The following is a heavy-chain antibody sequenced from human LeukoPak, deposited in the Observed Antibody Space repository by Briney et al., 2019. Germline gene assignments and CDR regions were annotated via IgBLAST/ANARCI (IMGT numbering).Heavy chain of an antibody. CDR1: GGSFSGYY. V-gene: IGHV4-34*12. Sequence: SETLSLTCAVYGGSFSGYYWSWIRQPPGKGLEWLGEIIHSGSTNYNPSLKSRVTISVDTSKNQFSLRLSSVTAAATAVYYCARAPGRGANYYFYMDVWGKGTTVTISS. D-gene: IGHD2-15*01. CDR3: ARAPGRGANYYFYMDV. CDR2: IIHSGST. J-gene: IGHJ6*03.